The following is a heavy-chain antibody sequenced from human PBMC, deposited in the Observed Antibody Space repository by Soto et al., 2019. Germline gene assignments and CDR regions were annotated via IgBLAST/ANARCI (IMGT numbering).Heavy chain of an antibody. Sequence: GWSLRLSCAASGFTFSSYGMHLVRQAPGKGLEWVAVISYDGSNKYYADSVKGRFTISRDNSKNTLYLQMNSLRAEDTAVYYCAKVGAPKVLHDAFDIWGEGTMVTVSS. J-gene: IGHJ3*02. D-gene: IGHD1-1*01. CDR1: GFTFSSYG. V-gene: IGHV3-30*18. CDR3: AKVGAPKVLHDAFDI. CDR2: ISYDGSNK.